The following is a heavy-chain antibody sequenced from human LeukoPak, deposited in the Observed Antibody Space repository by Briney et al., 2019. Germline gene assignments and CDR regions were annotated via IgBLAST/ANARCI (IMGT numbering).Heavy chain of an antibody. D-gene: IGHD3-10*01. V-gene: IGHV3-48*01. Sequence: GGSLRLSCAPSGFSFSSYGMNWVREGPGKGLGWGSYIISSSSVIYYADSVRGGFTTSRDNAKNSLYLQMNSLRAEDTAVYYCARHLEGTGRYYRPSYDYWGQGTLVTVSS. CDR3: ARHLEGTGRYYRPSYDY. CDR2: IISSSSVI. J-gene: IGHJ4*02. CDR1: GFSFSSYG.